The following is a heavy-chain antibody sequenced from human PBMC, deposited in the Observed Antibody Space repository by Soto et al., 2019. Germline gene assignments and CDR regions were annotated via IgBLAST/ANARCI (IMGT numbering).Heavy chain of an antibody. CDR2: IYSGGST. Sequence: WGSPIFSCAASGFTVSSNYMRWVRQAPGKGLEWVPVIYSGGSTYYADSVKGRFTISRDNSKNTLYLQMNSLRAEDTAVYYCASVSVGTWTFNLDYWGQGTLVTVSS. CDR1: GFTVSSNY. D-gene: IGHD1-1*01. V-gene: IGHV3-53*01. CDR3: ASVSVGTWTFNLDY. J-gene: IGHJ4*02.